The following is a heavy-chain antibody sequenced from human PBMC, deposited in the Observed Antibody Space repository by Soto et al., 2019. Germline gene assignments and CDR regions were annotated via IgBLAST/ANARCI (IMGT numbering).Heavy chain of an antibody. CDR2: INHSGST. J-gene: IGHJ3*02. CDR3: ARGPRVVWVVPTAQRDVFDI. D-gene: IGHD2-2*01. V-gene: IGHV4-34*01. Sequence: QVQLQQWGAGLLKPSETLSLTCAVYDGSFSDFYWNCIRQPPGKGLEWIGEINHSGSTSYNPSLKSRVTISVDTSKNQISLKLTSVTAADTAVYYCARGPRVVWVVPTAQRDVFDIWGQGTMVTVSS. CDR1: DGSFSDFY.